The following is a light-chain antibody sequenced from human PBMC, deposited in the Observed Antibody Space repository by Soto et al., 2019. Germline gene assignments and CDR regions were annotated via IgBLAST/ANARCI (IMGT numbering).Light chain of an antibody. CDR3: SSYTTSAPYV. V-gene: IGLV2-14*01. Sequence: QSALTQPASVSGSPGQSITISCTGTSSDVGAYNFVSWYQHHPGRAPKLIIYEVTIRPSGVSNRFSGSKSGNTASLTISDLQAEDEADYYCSSYTTSAPYVFGSGTKVTVL. J-gene: IGLJ1*01. CDR1: SSDVGAYNF. CDR2: EVT.